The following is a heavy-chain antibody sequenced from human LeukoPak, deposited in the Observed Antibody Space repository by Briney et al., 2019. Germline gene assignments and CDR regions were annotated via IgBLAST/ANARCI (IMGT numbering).Heavy chain of an antibody. CDR1: GFTFRKYW. V-gene: IGHV3-7*01. CDR2: INQEGSEK. D-gene: IGHD6-13*01. CDR3: AREKGSRPPYHIDH. J-gene: IGHJ4*02. Sequence: GGSLRLSCKASGFTFRKYWMSWVRQAPGKGLEWMGYINQEGSEKYYADTVKGRFTISRDTTKNSLYMQMNSLRAEDTAVYYCAREKGSRPPYHIDHWGQGTLVTVFS.